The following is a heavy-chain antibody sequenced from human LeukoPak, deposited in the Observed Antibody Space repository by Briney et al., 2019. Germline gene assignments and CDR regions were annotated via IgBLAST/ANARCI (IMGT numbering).Heavy chain of an antibody. CDR1: GFTVSSNY. D-gene: IGHD6-19*01. CDR2: IYNGGST. V-gene: IGHV3-53*04. Sequence: GGSLRLSCAASGFTVSSNYMSWVRQAPEKGLEWVSVIYNGGSTYYADSVKGRFTISRHNSQNTLYLQMNSLKSEDTAVYYCARAADGSSGRFDYWGQGTLVTVSS. J-gene: IGHJ4*02. CDR3: ARAADGSSGRFDY.